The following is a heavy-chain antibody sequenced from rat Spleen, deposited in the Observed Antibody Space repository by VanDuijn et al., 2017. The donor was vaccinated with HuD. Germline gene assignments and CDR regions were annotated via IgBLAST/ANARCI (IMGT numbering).Heavy chain of an antibody. CDR1: RFTFSDFA. CDR3: TRDSGFYY. Sequence: EVQLVESGGGLVQPGNSLKLSCAASRFTFSDFAMAWVRQSPKKGLEWVATISYEGSSTYYGDSVKGRFTISRNNAKSTLYLQMDSLRSEDTATYYCTRDSGFYYWGQGVMVTVSS. CDR2: ISYEGSST. V-gene: IGHV5-17*01. D-gene: IGHD4-4*01. J-gene: IGHJ2*01.